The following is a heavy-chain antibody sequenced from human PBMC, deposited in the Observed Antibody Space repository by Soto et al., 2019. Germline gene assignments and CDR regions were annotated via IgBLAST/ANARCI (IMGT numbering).Heavy chain of an antibody. CDR2: IIPIVGTG. Sequence: QVQLVQSGAEVRKTGSSVTVSCKASGGTFSNYAISWVRQAPGQGLEWMGGIIPIVGTGSYAQKFQGRVTITADEPTTTAYMALSSLRFEATAVYYCASVVILVTTASTKYYYHMDVWGPWTTVTVSS. J-gene: IGHJ6*02. V-gene: IGHV1-69*01. CDR1: GGTFSNYA. CDR3: ASVVILVTTASTKYYYHMDV. D-gene: IGHD2-2*01.